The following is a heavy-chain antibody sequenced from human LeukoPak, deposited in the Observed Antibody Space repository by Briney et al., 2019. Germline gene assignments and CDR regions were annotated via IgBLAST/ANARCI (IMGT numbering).Heavy chain of an antibody. CDR3: AKIETYSGNYFDY. CDR1: GFTFSSYA. V-gene: IGHV3-23*01. Sequence: TGGSLRLSCAAPGFTFSSYAMSWVRQAPGKGLEWVSAISGSGGSTYYADSVKGRFTISRDNSKNTLYLQMNSLRADDTAVYYCAKIETYSGNYFDYWGQGTLVTVSS. D-gene: IGHD2-15*01. J-gene: IGHJ4*02. CDR2: ISGSGGST.